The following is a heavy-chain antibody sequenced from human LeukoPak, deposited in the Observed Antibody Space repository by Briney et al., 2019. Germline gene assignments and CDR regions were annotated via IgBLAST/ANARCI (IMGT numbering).Heavy chain of an antibody. Sequence: GESLKISCKGSGYIFANYWIGWVRQMPGKGLECLGVVYPGDSDTRYSPSFQGQVTISADKSITTAYLQWSSLKAPDTATYYCARYPKNYYDVTGYSDLWGQGTLVTVSS. CDR3: ARYPKNYYDVTGYSDL. J-gene: IGHJ4*02. CDR2: VYPGDSDT. D-gene: IGHD3-22*01. CDR1: GYIFANYW. V-gene: IGHV5-51*01.